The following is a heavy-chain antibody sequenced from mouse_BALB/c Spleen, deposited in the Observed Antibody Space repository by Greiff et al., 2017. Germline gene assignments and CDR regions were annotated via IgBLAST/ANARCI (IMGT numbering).Heavy chain of an antibody. V-gene: IGHV1-62-2*01. CDR1: GYTFTEYI. D-gene: IGHD1-1*02. CDR3: ARHEDRYGSPYWYFDV. Sequence: QVHVKQSGAELVKPGASVKLSCKASGYTFTEYIIHWVKQRSGQGLEWIGWFYPGSGSIKYNEKFKDKATLTADKSSSTVYMELSRLTSEDSAVYFCARHEDRYGSPYWYFDVWGAGTTVTVSS. J-gene: IGHJ1*01. CDR2: FYPGSGSI.